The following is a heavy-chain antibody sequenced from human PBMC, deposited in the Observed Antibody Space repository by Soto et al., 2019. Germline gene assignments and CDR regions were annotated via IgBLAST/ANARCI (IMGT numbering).Heavy chain of an antibody. CDR3: ARERDCSSTSCYFDAFDI. D-gene: IGHD2-2*01. CDR1: GFTFSDYY. V-gene: IGHV3-11*06. Sequence: QVQLVESGGGLVKPGGSLRLSCAASGFTFSDYYMSWIRQAPGKGLEWVSYISSSSSYTNYADSVKGRFTISRDNAKNSLYLQINSLRAEDTAVYYCARERDCSSTSCYFDAFDIWGQGTMVTVSS. CDR2: ISSSSSYT. J-gene: IGHJ3*02.